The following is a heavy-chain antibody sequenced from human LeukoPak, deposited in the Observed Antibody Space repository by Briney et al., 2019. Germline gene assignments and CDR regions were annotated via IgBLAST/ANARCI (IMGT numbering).Heavy chain of an antibody. V-gene: IGHV3-74*01. J-gene: IGHJ4*02. D-gene: IGHD1-20*01. CDR3: ATFGFNWNLGY. Sequence: QSGGSLRLSCAASGFTFSNYYVHWVRQPPGKGLVWVSRINSDGRDTGYVDSVKGRFTISRDNAKNTVYLQMNSLRAEDTAVYYCATFGFNWNLGYWGQGTLVTVSS. CDR1: GFTFSNYY. CDR2: INSDGRDT.